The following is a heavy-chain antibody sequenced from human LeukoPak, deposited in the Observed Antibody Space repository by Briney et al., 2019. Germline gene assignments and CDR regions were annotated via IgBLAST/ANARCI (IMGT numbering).Heavy chain of an antibody. J-gene: IGHJ6*02. CDR1: GFTFSSYG. CDR3: AKDSVRSYYYYYGMDV. CDR2: ISYDGSNK. D-gene: IGHD1-26*01. Sequence: GGSLRLSCAASGFTFSSYGMLWVRQAPGKGLEWVAVISYDGSNKYYADSVKGRFTISRDNSKNTLYLQMNSLRAEDTAVYYCAKDSVRSYYYYYGMDVWGQGTTVTVSS. V-gene: IGHV3-30*18.